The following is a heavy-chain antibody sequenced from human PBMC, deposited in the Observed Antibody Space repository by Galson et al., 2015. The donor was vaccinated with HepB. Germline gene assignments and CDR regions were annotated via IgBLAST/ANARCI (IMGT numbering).Heavy chain of an antibody. D-gene: IGHD3-16*01. J-gene: IGHJ6*02. CDR3: ARLGDVDV. CDR1: GDSVSSKSAA. Sequence: CAISGDSVSSKSAAWNWIRQSPSRGLGWLGRTYYRSKWYSEYAASVKSRITINPDTSKNQFSLQLNSVTPEDAAVYYCARLGDVDVWGQGTTVTVSS. V-gene: IGHV6-1*01. CDR2: TYYRSKWYS.